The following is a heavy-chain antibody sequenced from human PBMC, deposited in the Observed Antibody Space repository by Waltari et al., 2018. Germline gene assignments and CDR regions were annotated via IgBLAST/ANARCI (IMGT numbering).Heavy chain of an antibody. Sequence: EVQLVQSGAEVKKPGATVKISCKASGYTFTDYYMHWVQQAPGKGLEWMGRVDPEEGETIYAEKFQGRVTITADTSTDTAYMELSSLRSEDTAVYYCATVLVPGGVVIMGYWGQGTLVTVSS. D-gene: IGHD3-3*01. V-gene: IGHV1-69-2*01. CDR2: VDPEEGET. CDR1: GYTFTDYY. CDR3: ATVLVPGGVVIMGY. J-gene: IGHJ4*02.